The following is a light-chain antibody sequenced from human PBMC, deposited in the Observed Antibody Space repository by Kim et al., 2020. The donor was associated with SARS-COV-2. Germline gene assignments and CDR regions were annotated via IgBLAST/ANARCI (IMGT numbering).Light chain of an antibody. Sequence: VSPGQTASITCFGDKLGDKYTSWYQQKPGQSPVLVIYQDSKRPSGIPERFSGSNSGNIATLTISGTQAMDEADFYCQAWDTTTVVFGGGTQLTVL. CDR2: QDS. V-gene: IGLV3-1*01. CDR1: KLGDKY. J-gene: IGLJ2*01. CDR3: QAWDTTTVV.